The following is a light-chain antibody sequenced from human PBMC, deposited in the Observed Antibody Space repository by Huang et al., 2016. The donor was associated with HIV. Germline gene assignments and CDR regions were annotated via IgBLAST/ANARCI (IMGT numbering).Light chain of an antibody. V-gene: IGKV2D-29*01. Sequence: DVVLTQTPLSLSVTPGQPASISCKSSQSLVHKDGKTYFYGYLQKPDQPPQFLIYDISGRCSGVSGRFSGSGSGTDFTLKISRVEAEDVGVYHCMHSIQFPRTFGQGTRLEIK. CDR3: MHSIQFPRT. CDR2: DIS. CDR1: QSLVHKDGKTY. J-gene: IGKJ5*01.